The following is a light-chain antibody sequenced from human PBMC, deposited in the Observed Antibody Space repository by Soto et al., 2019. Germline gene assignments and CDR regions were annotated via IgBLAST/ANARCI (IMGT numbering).Light chain of an antibody. CDR1: SSNIGSNN. Sequence: QAVVTQPPSASGTPGQRVTISCSGSSSNIGSNNVNWYQQLQGTAPQLLIYSNNQRPSGVPDRFSGSKSGTSASLAISGLESEDEADYYCASWYDSLNGYVVFGGGTKVTVL. V-gene: IGLV1-44*01. J-gene: IGLJ2*01. CDR2: SNN. CDR3: ASWYDSLNGYVV.